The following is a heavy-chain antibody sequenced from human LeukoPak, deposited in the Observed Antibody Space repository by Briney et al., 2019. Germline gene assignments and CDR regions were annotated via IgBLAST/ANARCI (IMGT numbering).Heavy chain of an antibody. J-gene: IGHJ5*02. Sequence: SQTLSLTCAISGDSVSSNSAAWNWIRQSPSRGLEWLGRTYYRSTWYNDCAVSVKSRITINPDTSKNQFSLQLNSVTPEDTAVYYCARGTQPHVVPAARPPAGWFDPWGQGTLVTVSS. CDR1: GDSVSSNSAA. CDR2: TYYRSTWYN. D-gene: IGHD2-2*01. CDR3: ARGTQPHVVPAARPPAGWFDP. V-gene: IGHV6-1*01.